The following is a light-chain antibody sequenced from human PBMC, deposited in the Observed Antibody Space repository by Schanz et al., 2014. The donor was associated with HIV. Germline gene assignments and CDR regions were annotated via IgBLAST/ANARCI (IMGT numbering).Light chain of an antibody. V-gene: IGKV1-39*01. CDR2: AAS. CDR1: QSISSY. Sequence: DIQMTQSPSSLSASVGDRVTITCRASQSISSYLNWYQQKPGKAPKLLIYAASSLQSGVPSRFRGSGSGTYFTLTISSLQSDDVATYYCQQAYSFVSFGGGTKVEIK. CDR3: QQAYSFVS. J-gene: IGKJ4*01.